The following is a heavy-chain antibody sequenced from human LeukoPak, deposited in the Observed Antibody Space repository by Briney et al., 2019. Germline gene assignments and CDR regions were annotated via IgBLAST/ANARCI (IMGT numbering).Heavy chain of an antibody. V-gene: IGHV3-7*01. J-gene: IGHJ4*02. CDR1: GFTFTKYW. CDR2: IKQDGSEK. CDR3: ARRSGRRYEY. D-gene: IGHD5-24*01. Sequence: PGGSLRLSCAASGFTFTKYWMTWVRQAPGKGLEWVANIKQDGSEKFYVDSVKGRFTISRDNAKNSLDLQINSLRVEDTGVYYCARRSGRRYEYWGQGVLVTVSP.